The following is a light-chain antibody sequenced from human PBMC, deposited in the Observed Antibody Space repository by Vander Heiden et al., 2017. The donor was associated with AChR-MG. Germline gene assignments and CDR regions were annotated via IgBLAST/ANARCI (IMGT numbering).Light chain of an antibody. Sequence: AIQMSQSPSSLSASVGDRVTITCRASQGIRNELGWYQQKPGKAPKLLIYAASSLESGVPSRFSGSGSGTDFTLTISSLQPEDFAIYYCRQDDNYPRTFGQGTKVEFK. CDR2: AAS. CDR1: QGIRNE. CDR3: RQDDNYPRT. V-gene: IGKV1-6*01. J-gene: IGKJ1*01.